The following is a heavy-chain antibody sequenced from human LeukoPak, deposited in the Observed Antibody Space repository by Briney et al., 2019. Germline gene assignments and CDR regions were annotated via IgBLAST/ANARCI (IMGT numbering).Heavy chain of an antibody. D-gene: IGHD6-6*01. CDR1: GFTFSSYA. Sequence: PGGSLRLSCAASGFTFSSYAMSWVRQAPGKGLERVSAISGSGGSTYYADSVKGRFTISRDNSKNTLYLQMNSLRAEDTAVYYCAKAITSIAALNWFDPWGQGTLVTVSS. CDR2: ISGSGGST. CDR3: AKAITSIAALNWFDP. J-gene: IGHJ5*02. V-gene: IGHV3-23*01.